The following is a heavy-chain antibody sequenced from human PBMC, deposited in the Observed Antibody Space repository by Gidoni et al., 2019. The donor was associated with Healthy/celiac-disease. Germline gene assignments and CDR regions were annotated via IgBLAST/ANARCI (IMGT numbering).Heavy chain of an antibody. CDR3: ARGGGLVRIPFDY. Sequence: KASGYTFTSYYMHWVRQAPGQGLEWMGIINPSGGSTSYAQKFQGRVTMTRDTSTSTVYMELSSLRSEDTAVDSCARGGGLVRIPFDYWGQGTLVTVSS. D-gene: IGHD6-19*01. CDR1: GYTFTSYY. J-gene: IGHJ4*02. CDR2: INPSGGST. V-gene: IGHV1-46*01.